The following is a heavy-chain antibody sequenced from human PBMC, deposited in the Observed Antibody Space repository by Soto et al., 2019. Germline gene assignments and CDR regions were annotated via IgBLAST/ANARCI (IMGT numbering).Heavy chain of an antibody. CDR3: AKERWRHDYGDYGLDY. V-gene: IGHV3-30*18. Sequence: QVQLVESGGGVVQPGRSLRLSCAASGFTFSSYGMHWVRQAPGKGLEWVAVISYDGSNKYYADSVKGRFTISRDNSKNPLYLQMNSLRAEDTAVYYCAKERWRHDYGDYGLDYWGQGTLVTVSS. D-gene: IGHD4-17*01. J-gene: IGHJ4*02. CDR1: GFTFSSYG. CDR2: ISYDGSNK.